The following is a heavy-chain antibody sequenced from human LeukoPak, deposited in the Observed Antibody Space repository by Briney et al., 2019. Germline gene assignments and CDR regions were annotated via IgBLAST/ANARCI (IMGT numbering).Heavy chain of an antibody. Sequence: GGSLRLSCVASGFTFSSYAMHWVRQAPGKGLEWVAVMSYDGGHKYYADSVKGRFTISRDNSKNTLYLQMNSLRAEDTAVYYCAKGQLVDYGMDVWGQGTTVTVSS. D-gene: IGHD2-15*01. CDR2: MSYDGGHK. CDR1: GFTFSSYA. V-gene: IGHV3-30*18. CDR3: AKGQLVDYGMDV. J-gene: IGHJ6*02.